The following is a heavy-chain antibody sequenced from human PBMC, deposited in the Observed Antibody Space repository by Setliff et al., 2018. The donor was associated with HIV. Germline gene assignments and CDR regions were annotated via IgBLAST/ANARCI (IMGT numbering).Heavy chain of an antibody. CDR3: ARAINKAFDI. J-gene: IGHJ3*02. V-gene: IGHV4-4*08. Sequence: SETLSLTCTVSGGSISSYYRSWIRQPPGKGLEWIGHMYISGSTTYNPSLKSRVTLSVDTSRNQFSLNLSSVTAADTAVYYCARAINKAFDIWGQGTMVTVSS. CDR2: MYISGST. CDR1: GGSISSYY.